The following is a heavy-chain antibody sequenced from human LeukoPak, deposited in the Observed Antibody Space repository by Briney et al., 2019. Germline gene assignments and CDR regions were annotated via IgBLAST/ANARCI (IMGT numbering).Heavy chain of an antibody. V-gene: IGHV3-23*01. Sequence: GGSLRLSCAASGFTLSSYAMSWVRQAPGKGLEWVSAISGSGGSTYYADSVKGRFTISRDNSKNTLYLKMNSLRAEDTAVYYCAKNPFFYYDSSGYYPSFDYWGQGTLVTVSS. D-gene: IGHD3-22*01. CDR3: AKNPFFYYDSSGYYPSFDY. CDR2: ISGSGGST. CDR1: GFTLSSYA. J-gene: IGHJ4*02.